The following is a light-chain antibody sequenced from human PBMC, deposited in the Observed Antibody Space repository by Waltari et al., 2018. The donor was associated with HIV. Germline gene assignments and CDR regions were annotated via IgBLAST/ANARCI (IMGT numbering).Light chain of an antibody. CDR1: NIGSKS. CDR2: DDR. CDR3: HVWNSTSDLGV. J-gene: IGLJ7*01. V-gene: IGLV3-21*02. Sequence: SSVLTQPPSVSVAPGQTARIPCGGPNIGSKSVHWYQQRPGQAPVLVVYDDRVRPSGIPERFSGSNSGNTATLTISRVEAGDEADYYCHVWNSTSDLGVFGGDTQLTVL.